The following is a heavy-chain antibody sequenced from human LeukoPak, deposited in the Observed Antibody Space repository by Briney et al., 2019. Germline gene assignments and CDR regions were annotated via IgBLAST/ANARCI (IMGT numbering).Heavy chain of an antibody. CDR3: ATLAYYYDTFDY. V-gene: IGHV3-43*02. CDR2: ISGDGGST. CDR1: GFTFDDYA. Sequence: GGSLRLSCAASGFTFDDYAMHWVRQAPGKGLEWVSLISGDGGSTYYADSVKGRFTISRDNSKNSLYLQMNSLRTEDTALYYCATLAYYYDTFDYWGQGTLVTVCS. D-gene: IGHD3-22*01. J-gene: IGHJ4*02.